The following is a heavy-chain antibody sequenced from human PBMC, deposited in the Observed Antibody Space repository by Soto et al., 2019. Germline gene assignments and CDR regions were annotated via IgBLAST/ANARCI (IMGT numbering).Heavy chain of an antibody. V-gene: IGHV3-66*01. Sequence: GGSLRLSCAASGFTVSSNYMSWVRQAPGKGLEWVSVIYSGGSGGSTYYADSVNGRFTIFRDNSKNMLYLEMNSLRAEDTAVYYCARALGDYVFAFDVWGQGTMVTVS. CDR1: GFTVSSNY. CDR2: IYSGGSGGST. CDR3: ARALGDYVFAFDV. J-gene: IGHJ3*01. D-gene: IGHD3-16*01.